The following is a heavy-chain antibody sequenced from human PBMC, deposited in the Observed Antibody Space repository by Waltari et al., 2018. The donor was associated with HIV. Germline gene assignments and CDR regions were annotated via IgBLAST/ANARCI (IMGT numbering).Heavy chain of an antibody. CDR2: IYYGGDT. CDR1: GGSISSSDYY. Sequence: QLQMQESGPGLVKPSETLSLTCSVSGGSISSSDYYWGWIRQSPGKGLEWIGNIYYGGDTYYNPSRKSRVTISVDTSKNQFSLKLTSVTAADTAVYYCARGTYGDYFDYWGQGTLVTVSS. D-gene: IGHD4-17*01. V-gene: IGHV4-39*07. CDR3: ARGTYGDYFDY. J-gene: IGHJ4*02.